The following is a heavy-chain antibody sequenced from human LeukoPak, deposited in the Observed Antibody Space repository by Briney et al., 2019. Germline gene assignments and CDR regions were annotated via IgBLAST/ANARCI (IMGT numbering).Heavy chain of an antibody. D-gene: IGHD6-13*01. CDR3: ASGLAALAAAGKEASNY. J-gene: IGHJ4*02. CDR1: GGTFSSYA. Sequence: ASVKVSCKASGGTFSSYAISWVRQAPGQGLEWMGRINPNSGGTNYAQKFQGRVTMTRDTSISTAYMELSRLRSDDTAVYYCASGLAALAAAGKEASNYWGQGTLVTVSS. CDR2: INPNSGGT. V-gene: IGHV1-2*06.